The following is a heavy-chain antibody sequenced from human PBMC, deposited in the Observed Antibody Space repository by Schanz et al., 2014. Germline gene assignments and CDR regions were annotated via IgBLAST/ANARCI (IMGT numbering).Heavy chain of an antibody. CDR1: GFTFSNAW. J-gene: IGHJ5*02. D-gene: IGHD3-10*01. CDR2: IKSRSDGGTT. Sequence: EAQVVESGGGLVKPGGSLRLSCVASGFTFSNAWMNWVRQGPGNRLEWVGRIKSRSDGGTTDYAAPVKGRFIISRDDSRNTLYLQMSGLITEDTAVYYCSTTPNFYASGTYSWFDPWGQGTRVTVSS. V-gene: IGHV3-15*01. CDR3: STTPNFYASGTYSWFDP.